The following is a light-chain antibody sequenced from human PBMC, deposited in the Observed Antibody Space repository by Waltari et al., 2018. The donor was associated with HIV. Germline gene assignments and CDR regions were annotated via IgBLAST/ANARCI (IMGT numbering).Light chain of an antibody. CDR3: QAWDSSTVV. Sequence: SYEVTQPPPVSVSPGQTARTPCPGEKLGDKYACWYQQRPGQSPVLVIYQDSKRPSAIPERFSGSNSGNTATLTISGTQAMDEADYYCQAWDSSTVVFGGGTKLTVL. J-gene: IGLJ2*01. CDR2: QDS. CDR1: KLGDKY. V-gene: IGLV3-1*01.